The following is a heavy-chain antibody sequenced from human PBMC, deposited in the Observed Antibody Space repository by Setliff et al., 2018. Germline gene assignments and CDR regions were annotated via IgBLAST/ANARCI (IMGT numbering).Heavy chain of an antibody. V-gene: IGHV3-30*02. Sequence: GGSLRLSCAASRITFSSFAMHWVRQAPGKGLEWVGFIRFDGTIKYYADSVKGRFTISRDNSKNTLYLEMNSLRSEDTGIYYCAKDNIWSLDDWGQGTLGTVSS. CDR3: AKDNIWSLDD. CDR1: RITFSSFA. CDR2: IRFDGTIK. D-gene: IGHD2-8*02. J-gene: IGHJ1*01.